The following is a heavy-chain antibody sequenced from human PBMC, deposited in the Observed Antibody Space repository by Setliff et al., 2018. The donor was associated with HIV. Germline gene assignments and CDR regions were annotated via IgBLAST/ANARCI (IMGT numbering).Heavy chain of an antibody. CDR2: INPKSGGT. D-gene: IGHD1-7*01. V-gene: IGHV1-2*06. CDR3: AKDRTGTGTTLHV. J-gene: IGHJ6*03. Sequence: ASVKVSCKASGYSFSNYGLTWVRQAPGQGLEWMGRINPKSGGTNYVQKFQGRVTMTRDTSINTAYLELSRLRSDDTAVYYCAKDRTGTGTTLHVWGKGTTVTVSS. CDR1: GYSFSNYG.